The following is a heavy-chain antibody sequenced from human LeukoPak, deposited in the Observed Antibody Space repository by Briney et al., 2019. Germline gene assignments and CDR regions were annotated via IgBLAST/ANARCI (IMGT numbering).Heavy chain of an antibody. CDR2: ISYDGSNK. CDR3: AKDPDIVVVPADGGGWFDP. Sequence: GGSLRLSCAASGFTFSSYAMHWVRQAPGKGLEWVAVISYDGSNKYYADSVKGRFTISRDNSKNTLYLQMNSLRAEDTAVYYCAKDPDIVVVPADGGGWFDPWGQGTLVTVSS. V-gene: IGHV3-30-3*01. CDR1: GFTFSSYA. D-gene: IGHD2-2*01. J-gene: IGHJ5*02.